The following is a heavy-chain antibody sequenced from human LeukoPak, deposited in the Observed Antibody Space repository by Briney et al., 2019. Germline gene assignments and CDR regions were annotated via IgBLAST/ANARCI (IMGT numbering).Heavy chain of an antibody. CDR2: INHSGST. J-gene: IGHJ3*02. CDR3: ARGGYYYDSSGGAFDI. D-gene: IGHD3-22*01. V-gene: IGHV4-34*01. Sequence: PSETLSLTCAVYGGSFSGYYWSWIRQPPGEGLEWIGEINHSGSTNYNPSLKSRVTISVDTSKNQFSLKLSSVTAADTAVYYCARGGYYYDSSGGAFDIWGQGTMVTVSS. CDR1: GGSFSGYY.